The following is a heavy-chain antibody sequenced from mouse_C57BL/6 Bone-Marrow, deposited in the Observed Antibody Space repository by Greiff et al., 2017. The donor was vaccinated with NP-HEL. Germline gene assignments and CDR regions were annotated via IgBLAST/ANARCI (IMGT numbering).Heavy chain of an antibody. CDR2: IYPGSGNT. D-gene: IGHD2-1*01. CDR3: ARPSYGNYGYFDV. V-gene: IGHV1-76*01. J-gene: IGHJ1*03. CDR1: GYTFTDYY. Sequence: QVQLQQSGAELVRPGASVKLSCKASGYTFTDYYINWVKQRPGQGLEWIARIYPGSGNTYYNEKFKGKATLTAEKSSSTAYMQISSLTSEDSAVYFCARPSYGNYGYFDVWGTGTTVTVSS.